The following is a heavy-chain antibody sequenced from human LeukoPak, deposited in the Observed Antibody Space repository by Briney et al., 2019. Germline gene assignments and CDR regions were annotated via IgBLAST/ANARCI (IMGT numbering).Heavy chain of an antibody. J-gene: IGHJ3*02. CDR1: GYSFTSYW. V-gene: IGHV5-51*01. CDR2: IYPGDSDT. CDR3: ASHPYYYGSGSYHNPFDAFDI. D-gene: IGHD3-10*01. Sequence: ESLKISCKGSGYSFTSYWIGWVRQMPGKGLEWMGIIYPGDSDTRYSPPFQGQVTISADKSISTAYLQWSSLKASDTAMYYCASHPYYYGSGSYHNPFDAFDIWGQGTMVTVSS.